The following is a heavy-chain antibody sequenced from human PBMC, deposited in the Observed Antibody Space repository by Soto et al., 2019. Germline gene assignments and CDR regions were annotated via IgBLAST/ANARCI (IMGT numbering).Heavy chain of an antibody. Sequence: EVQLVESGGGLVQPGGSLRLSCAASGFTFSSYWMHWVRQAPGKGLVWVSRINSDGSSTSYADSVKGRFTISRDNAKNTLYLQMNSLRAEDTAVYYCAREGEWESLGAFDIWGQGTMVTVSS. V-gene: IGHV3-74*01. CDR3: AREGEWESLGAFDI. CDR2: INSDGSST. CDR1: GFTFSSYW. D-gene: IGHD1-26*01. J-gene: IGHJ3*02.